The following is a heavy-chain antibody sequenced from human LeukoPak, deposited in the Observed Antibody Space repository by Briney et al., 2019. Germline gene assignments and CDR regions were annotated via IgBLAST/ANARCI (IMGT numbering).Heavy chain of an antibody. CDR2: ISYNGGA. CDR3: ARGIGAAGTFDY. Sequence: SETLSLTCTVSGGSISSTYGSWTRRPPGEGREWIGYISYNGGANYHPPLKSRVTISIDTSKNQFFLKLSSVTAADTAVYYCARGIGAAGTFDYWGQGTLVTVSS. CDR1: GGSISSTY. J-gene: IGHJ4*02. V-gene: IGHV4-59*08. D-gene: IGHD6-13*01.